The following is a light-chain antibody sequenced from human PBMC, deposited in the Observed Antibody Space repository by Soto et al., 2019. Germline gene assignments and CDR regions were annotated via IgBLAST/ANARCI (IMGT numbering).Light chain of an antibody. CDR3: FSHAGSFTLV. V-gene: IGLV2-11*01. J-gene: IGLJ2*01. CDR1: SSDVGGYNY. Sequence: QSALTQPRSVSGSPGQSVTISCTGTSSDVGGYNYVSWYQKYPGKAPRLMIYDVSKRPSGVPDRFSGSKSGNTASLTISGLQAEDEADYYCFSHAGSFTLVFGGGTKVTVL. CDR2: DVS.